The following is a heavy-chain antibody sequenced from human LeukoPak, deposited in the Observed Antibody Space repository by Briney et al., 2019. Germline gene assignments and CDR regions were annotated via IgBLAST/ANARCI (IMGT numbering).Heavy chain of an antibody. CDR1: GFTFDDYT. CDR2: ISWDGGST. CDR3: ATQYSSGWYPVDY. J-gene: IGHJ4*02. Sequence: XGSLRLSCAASGFTFDDYTMHWVRQAPGKGLEWVSLISWDGGSTYYADSVKGRFTISRDNSKNSLYLQMNSLRTEDTALYYCATQYSSGWYPVDYWGQGTLVTVSS. D-gene: IGHD6-19*01. V-gene: IGHV3-43*01.